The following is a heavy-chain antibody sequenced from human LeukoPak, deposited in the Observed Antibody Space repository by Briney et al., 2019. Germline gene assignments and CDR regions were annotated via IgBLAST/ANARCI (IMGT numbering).Heavy chain of an antibody. J-gene: IGHJ4*02. CDR2: IYYSGST. CDR1: GGSISSYY. Sequence: SETLSLTCTVSGGSISSYYWSWIRQPPGKGLEWIGYIYYSGSTNYNPSLKSRVTISVDTSKNQFSLKLSSVTAADTAVYYCARHRGKAYYYDSSGYYNDYWGQGTLVTVSS. D-gene: IGHD3-22*01. CDR3: ARHRGKAYYYDSSGYYNDY. V-gene: IGHV4-59*08.